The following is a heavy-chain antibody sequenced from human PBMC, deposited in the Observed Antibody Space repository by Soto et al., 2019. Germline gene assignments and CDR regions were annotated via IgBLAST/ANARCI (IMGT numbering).Heavy chain of an antibody. J-gene: IGHJ4*02. CDR3: ARGGGVQNPFDY. Sequence: GGSLRLSCAASGFTFSSYDMHWVRQATGKGLEWVSAIGTAGDTYYPGSVKGRFTISRENAKNSLYLQMNSLRAEDTAVYYCARGGGVQNPFDYWGQGTLVTVSS. V-gene: IGHV3-13*01. CDR1: GFTFSSYD. D-gene: IGHD2-21*01. CDR2: IGTAGDT.